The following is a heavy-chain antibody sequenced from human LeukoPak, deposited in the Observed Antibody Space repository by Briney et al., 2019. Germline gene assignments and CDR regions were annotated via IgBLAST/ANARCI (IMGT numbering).Heavy chain of an antibody. J-gene: IGHJ4*02. CDR2: IIPVFGTA. V-gene: IGHV1-69*06. Sequence: ASVKVSCKASGGTFSSYAISWVRQAPGQGLEWMGGIIPVFGTANYAQEFQGRVTITADKSTSTAYMELSSLRSEDTAVYYCARVDGYNPMGFDYWGQGTLVTVSS. D-gene: IGHD5-24*01. CDR3: ARVDGYNPMGFDY. CDR1: GGTFSSYA.